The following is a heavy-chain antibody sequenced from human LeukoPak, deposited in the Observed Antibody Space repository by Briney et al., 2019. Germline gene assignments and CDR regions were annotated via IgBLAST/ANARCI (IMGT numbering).Heavy chain of an antibody. D-gene: IGHD2-2*01. CDR2: IKYDGSEI. Sequence: GGSLRLSCVVSGFYFGSFWMTWVRQAPGKGLDWVANIKYDGSEIYYADSVKGRFTISRDNANSSLYLQLNNLRVEDTVLYYCARSYQLDYWGQGTLVTVSS. V-gene: IGHV3-7*01. J-gene: IGHJ4*02. CDR3: ARSYQLDY. CDR1: GFYFGSFW.